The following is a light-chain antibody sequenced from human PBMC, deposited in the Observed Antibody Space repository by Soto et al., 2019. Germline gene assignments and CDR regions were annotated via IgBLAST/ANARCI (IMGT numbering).Light chain of an antibody. CDR1: QSIGSW. CDR3: QQYNPYSRT. J-gene: IGKJ1*01. V-gene: IGKV1-5*01. CDR2: AAS. Sequence: DIQMTQSPSTLSASVGDRVTITCRASQSIGSWLAWYQQKPGKAPNLLIYAASRLQSGVPSRFSGSGSGTDFTLTISSLQRDDFAIYYCQQYNPYSRTFGQGTKVEIK.